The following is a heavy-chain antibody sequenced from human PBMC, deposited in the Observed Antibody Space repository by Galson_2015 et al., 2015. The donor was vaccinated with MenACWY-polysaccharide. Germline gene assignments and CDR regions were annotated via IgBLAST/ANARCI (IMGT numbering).Heavy chain of an antibody. CDR3: ARGPRGTGIDY. CDR1: GGSISSYY. CDR2: VYPSGNS. Sequence: LSLTCTVSGGSISSYYWSWIRQPAGKGLEWIGRVYPSGNSNYNPSLRSRVTMSGDTSKNQFSLKLSSVTAADTAVYYCARGPRGTGIDYWGQGTLVTVSS. V-gene: IGHV4-4*07. D-gene: IGHD7-27*01. J-gene: IGHJ4*02.